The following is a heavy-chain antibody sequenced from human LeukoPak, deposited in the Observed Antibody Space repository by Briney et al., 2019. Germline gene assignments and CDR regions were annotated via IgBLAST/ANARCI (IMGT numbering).Heavy chain of an antibody. J-gene: IGHJ5*02. D-gene: IGHD3-10*01. CDR1: GGSISSDGYY. CDR3: ASAYYFSARWFDP. Sequence: SETLSLTCTVSGGSISSDGYYWSWIRQHPGKGLEWIGYIYYSGSTYYNPSLKSRVTISVDTSKNQFSLKLSSVTAADTAVYYCASAYYFSARWFDPWGQGTLVTVSS. CDR2: IYYSGST. V-gene: IGHV4-31*03.